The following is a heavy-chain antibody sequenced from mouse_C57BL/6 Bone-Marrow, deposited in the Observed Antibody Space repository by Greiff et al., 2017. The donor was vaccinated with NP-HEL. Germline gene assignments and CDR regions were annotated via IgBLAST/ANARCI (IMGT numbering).Heavy chain of an antibody. CDR2: IDPSDSYT. CDR1: GYTFTSYW. V-gene: IGHV1-59*01. D-gene: IGHD2-2*01. J-gene: IGHJ3*01. CDR3: ARVSTMFMRCVH. Sequence: VQLQQPGAELVRPGTSVKLSCKASGYTFTSYWMHWVKQRPGQGLEWIGVIDPSDSYTNYNQKFKGKATLTVDTSSSTAYMQLSSLTSEDSAVYYCARVSTMFMRCVHRGEGTLVTVSA.